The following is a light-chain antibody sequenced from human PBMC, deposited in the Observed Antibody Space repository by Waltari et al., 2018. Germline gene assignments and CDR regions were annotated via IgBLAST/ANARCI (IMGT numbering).Light chain of an antibody. J-gene: IGLJ3*02. CDR3: QSYDSSLSPWV. V-gene: IGLV1-40*01. CDR1: SPNIGAGYD. CDR2: GNS. Sequence: QSVLTPPPSVSGPPRQRVTISCTGSSPNIGAGYDLPWYQQLPGTAPKLLIYGNSNRPSGVPDRFSGSKSGTSACLAITGLQAEDEADYYCQSYDSSLSPWVFGGGTKLTVL.